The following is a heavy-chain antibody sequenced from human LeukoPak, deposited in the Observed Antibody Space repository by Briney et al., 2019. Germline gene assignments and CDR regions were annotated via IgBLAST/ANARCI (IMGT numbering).Heavy chain of an antibody. CDR1: GFTFSSYA. D-gene: IGHD3-10*01. V-gene: IGHV3-13*01. J-gene: IGHJ4*02. CDR3: ARDFGEGVLDY. Sequence: GGLRLSCAASGFTFSSYAMSWVRQAPGKGLEWVSAIGTAGDTYYPGSVKGRFTISRENAKNSLYLQMNSLRAGDTAVYYCARDFGEGVLDYWGQGTLVTVSS. CDR2: IGTAGDT.